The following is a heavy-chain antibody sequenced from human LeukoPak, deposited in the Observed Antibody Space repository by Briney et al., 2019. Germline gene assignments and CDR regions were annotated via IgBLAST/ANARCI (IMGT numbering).Heavy chain of an antibody. CDR2: ISAYNGNT. CDR3: ARGFPPRRQYDSSGYYSYYFDY. D-gene: IGHD3-22*01. V-gene: IGHV1-18*01. CDR1: GYTFTSYG. Sequence: GASVKVSCKTSGYTFTSYGISWVRQSPGQGLEWMGWISAYNGNTHSAQKLQGRVTMTTDTSTSTAYTELRSLRSDDTAVYYCARGFPPRRQYDSSGYYSYYFDYWGQGTLVTVSS. J-gene: IGHJ4*02.